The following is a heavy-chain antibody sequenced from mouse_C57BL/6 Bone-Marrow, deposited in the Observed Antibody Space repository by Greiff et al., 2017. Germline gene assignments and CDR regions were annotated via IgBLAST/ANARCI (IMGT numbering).Heavy chain of an antibody. V-gene: IGHV1-69*01. Sequence: QVQLQQPGAELVMPGASVKLSCKASGYTFPSYWMHWVKQRPGQGLEWIGEIDPSDSYTNYNQKFKGKSTLTVDKSSSTAYMQLSSLTSEDSAVYYCARDYGYFDVWGTGTTVTVSS. CDR2: IDPSDSYT. CDR3: ARDYGYFDV. CDR1: GYTFPSYW. J-gene: IGHJ1*03.